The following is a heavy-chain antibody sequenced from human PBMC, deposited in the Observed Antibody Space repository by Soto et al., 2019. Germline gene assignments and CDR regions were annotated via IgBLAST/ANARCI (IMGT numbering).Heavy chain of an antibody. Sequence: PGGSLRLSCAASGFTFSSYAMSWVRQAPGKGLEWVSAISGSGGSTYYADSVKGRFTISRDNSKNTLYLQMNSLRAEDTAVYYCARSSMGSGSYYNREGDHWFDPWGQGTLVTVSS. V-gene: IGHV3-23*01. D-gene: IGHD3-10*01. CDR1: GFTFSSYA. J-gene: IGHJ5*02. CDR3: ARSSMGSGSYYNREGDHWFDP. CDR2: ISGSGGST.